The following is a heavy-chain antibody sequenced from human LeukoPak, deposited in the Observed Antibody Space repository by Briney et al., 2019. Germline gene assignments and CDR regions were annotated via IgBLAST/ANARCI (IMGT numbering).Heavy chain of an antibody. D-gene: IGHD5/OR15-5a*01. CDR1: GFTFSSYG. Sequence: PGGSLRLSCAASGFTFSSYGMSWVRQAPGKGLEWVSASSVGGNTHFADSVKGRFTISRDNSKNTLYLQMNSLRAEDTALYYCARVYELREEDYYYYYMDVWGKGTTVTVSS. CDR3: ARVYELREEDYYYYYMDV. J-gene: IGHJ6*03. V-gene: IGHV3-23*01. CDR2: SSVGGNT.